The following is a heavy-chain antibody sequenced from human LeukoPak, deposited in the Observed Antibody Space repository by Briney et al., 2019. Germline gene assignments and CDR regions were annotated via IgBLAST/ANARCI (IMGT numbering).Heavy chain of an antibody. D-gene: IGHD3-10*01. CDR3: ARLNDYGSGSLLGY. V-gene: IGHV5-51*01. J-gene: IGHJ4*02. Sequence: GESLNISCKGSGYTFTNYWIAWVRQMPGKGLEWVGIIYPGDSDTRYSPSFQGQVIISADKSIRTAYLQWSSLKASDTAMYYCARLNDYGSGSLLGYWGQGTLVTVSS. CDR1: GYTFTNYW. CDR2: IYPGDSDT.